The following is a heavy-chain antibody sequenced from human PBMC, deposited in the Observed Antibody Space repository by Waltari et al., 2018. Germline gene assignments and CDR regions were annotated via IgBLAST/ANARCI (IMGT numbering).Heavy chain of an antibody. J-gene: IGHJ6*02. CDR3: TTDIMLRVFSNV. CDR1: GYSLSELS. V-gene: IGHV1-24*01. D-gene: IGHD3-10*01. Sequence: QVQLVQSGAEVRKPGASVKVSCKVSGYSLSELSMHWVRQAPGKGLEWVGGLDPEDEETVYAQKFQGRVTMTEATSTDTAYMELSSLRSDDTAVYYCTTDIMLRVFSNVWGQGTTVTVSS. CDR2: LDPEDEET.